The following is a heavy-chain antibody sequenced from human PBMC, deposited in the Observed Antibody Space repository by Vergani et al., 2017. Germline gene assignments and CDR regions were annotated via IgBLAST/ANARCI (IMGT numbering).Heavy chain of an antibody. D-gene: IGHD3-22*01. CDR3: ARFGSGYDNYYYGMDV. CDR2: IYSGGST. Sequence: EVQLVESGGGLIQPGGSLRLSCAASGFTVSSNYMSWVRQAPGKGLEWVSVIYSGGSTYYADSVKGRFTISRDNSKNTLYLQMNSLRAEDTAVYYCARFGSGYDNYYYGMDVWGQGTTVTVSS. J-gene: IGHJ6*02. CDR1: GFTVSSNY. V-gene: IGHV3-53*01.